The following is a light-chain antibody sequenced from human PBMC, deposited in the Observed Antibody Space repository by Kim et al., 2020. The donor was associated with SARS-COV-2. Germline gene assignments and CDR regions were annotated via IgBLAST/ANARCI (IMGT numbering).Light chain of an antibody. V-gene: IGLV2-14*01. CDR3: SSYTSNNTPL. J-gene: IGLJ1*01. CDR1: SRDVGSYNY. CDR2: DVS. Sequence: QSALTQPASVSGSIGQSIAISCTGTSRDVGSYNYVSWYQQHPGKAPKLIIYDVSMPSGVSYRFSGSKSGNTAFLTISGLQAEDEADFYCSSYTSNNTPLFGTGTKVTVL.